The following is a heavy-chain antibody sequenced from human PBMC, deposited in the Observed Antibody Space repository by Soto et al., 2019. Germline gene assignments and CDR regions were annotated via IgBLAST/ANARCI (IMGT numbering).Heavy chain of an antibody. Sequence: ASVKVSCKASGGTSSSYAISWVRQAPGQGLEWMGGIIPIFGTANYAQKFQGRVTITADESTSTAYMELSSLRSEDTAVYYCARDRGGGYSGYDYGYWGQGTLVTVSS. D-gene: IGHD5-12*01. V-gene: IGHV1-69*13. CDR1: GGTSSSYA. CDR2: IIPIFGTA. J-gene: IGHJ4*02. CDR3: ARDRGGGYSGYDYGY.